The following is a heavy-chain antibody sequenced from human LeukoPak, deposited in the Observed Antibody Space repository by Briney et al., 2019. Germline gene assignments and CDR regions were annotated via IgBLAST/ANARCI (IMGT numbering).Heavy chain of an antibody. CDR2: IYYSGST. CDR3: ARAEYSSVPFDY. D-gene: IGHD6-6*01. V-gene: IGHV4-39*07. CDR1: GGSISSSSYY. Sequence: SETLSLTCTVSGGSISSSSYYWGWIRQPPGKGLEWIGSIYYSGSTYYNPSLKSRVTISVDTSKNQFSLKLSSVTAADTAVYYCARAEYSSVPFDYWGQGTLVTVSS. J-gene: IGHJ4*02.